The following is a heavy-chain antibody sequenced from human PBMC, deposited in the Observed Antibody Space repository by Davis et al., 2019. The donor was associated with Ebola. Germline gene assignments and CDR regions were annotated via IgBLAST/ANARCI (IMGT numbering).Heavy chain of an antibody. CDR1: GFIFSNYA. Sequence: GESLKISCAASGFIFSNYAMSWVRQAPGKGLEWVAVISYDGSNKYYADSVKGRFTISRDNSKNTLYLQMNSLRAEDTAVYYCALYCSSTSCSLILDVWGQGTAVTVSS. CDR3: ALYCSSTSCSLILDV. D-gene: IGHD2-2*01. J-gene: IGHJ6*02. V-gene: IGHV3-30*03. CDR2: ISYDGSNK.